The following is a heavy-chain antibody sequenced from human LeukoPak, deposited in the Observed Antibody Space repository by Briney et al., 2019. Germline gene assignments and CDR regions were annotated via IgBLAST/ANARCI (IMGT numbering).Heavy chain of an antibody. J-gene: IGHJ4*02. Sequence: ASVKVSCKVSGYTLTELSMHWVRQAPGKGLEWMGWINPNSGGTNYAQKFQGWVTMTRDTSISTAYMALSRLRSDDTAVYYCARGIITVAGDFDYWGQGTLVTVSS. V-gene: IGHV1-2*04. CDR3: ARGIITVAGDFDY. CDR2: INPNSGGT. CDR1: GYTLTELS. D-gene: IGHD6-19*01.